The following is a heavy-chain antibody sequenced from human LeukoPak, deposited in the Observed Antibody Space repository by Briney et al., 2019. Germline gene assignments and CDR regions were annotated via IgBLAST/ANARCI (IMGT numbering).Heavy chain of an antibody. J-gene: IGHJ4*02. Sequence: ASVTVSCKASGYSFTSYGCSWVRQAPGQGLEWVGWVSAYNGNTDYVQKFHGRVTMTTDTSTTTASMELNGLKSNDTAVHYCEGCPLSGSYGDYWGQGTLVTVSS. D-gene: IGHD1-26*01. CDR1: GYSFTSYG. CDR3: EGCPLSGSYGDY. V-gene: IGHV1-18*01. CDR2: VSAYNGNT.